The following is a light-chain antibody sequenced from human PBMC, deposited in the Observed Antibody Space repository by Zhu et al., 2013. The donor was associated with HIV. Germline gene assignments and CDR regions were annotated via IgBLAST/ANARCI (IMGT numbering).Light chain of an antibody. CDR3: QSYDSSLSGSV. CDR1: SSNIGTNP. J-gene: IGLJ2*01. CDR2: SNN. Sequence: QSVLTQPPSASGTPGQRVTISCSGSSSNIGTNPVNWCQQVPGTAPKLLIYSNNRRPSGVPDRFSGSKSGASASLAISGLQSEDEADYYCQSYDSSLSGSVFGGGTKLTVL. V-gene: IGLV1-44*01.